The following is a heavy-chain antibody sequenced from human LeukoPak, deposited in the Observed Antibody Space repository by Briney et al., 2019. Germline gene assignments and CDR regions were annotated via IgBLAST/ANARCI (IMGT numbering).Heavy chain of an antibody. V-gene: IGHV4-34*01. CDR1: GGSFSGYY. CDR3: ASPFLTNDY. D-gene: IGHD3-3*01. CDR2: INHSGST. J-gene: IGHJ4*02. Sequence: SETLSLTCAVYGGSFSGYYWCWIRQPPGKGLEWIGEINHSGSTNYNPSLKSRVTISVDTSKNQFSLKLSSVTAADTAVYYCASPFLTNDYWGQGTLVTVSS.